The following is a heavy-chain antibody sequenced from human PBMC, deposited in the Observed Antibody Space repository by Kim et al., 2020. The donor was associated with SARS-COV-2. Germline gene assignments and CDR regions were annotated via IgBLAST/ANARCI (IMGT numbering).Heavy chain of an antibody. Sequence: KSRVTISVETSKNQFSLKLSSVTAADTAVYYCARISSYYYDSSGNYYFDYWGQGTLVTVSS. CDR3: ARISSYYYDSSGNYYFDY. J-gene: IGHJ4*02. D-gene: IGHD3-22*01. V-gene: IGHV4-39*01.